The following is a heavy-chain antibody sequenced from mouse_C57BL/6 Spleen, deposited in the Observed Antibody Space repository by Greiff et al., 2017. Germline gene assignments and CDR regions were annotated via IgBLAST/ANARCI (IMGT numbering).Heavy chain of an antibody. CDR1: GYAFSSSW. D-gene: IGHD2-3*01. V-gene: IGHV1-82*01. CDR3: ARAGYYPYYFDY. Sequence: LQESGPELVKPGASVKISCKASGYAFSSSWMNWVKQRPGKGLEWIGRIYPGDGDTNYNGKFKGKATLTADKSSSTAYMQLSSLTSEDSAVYFCARAGYYPYYFDYWGQGTTLTVSS. J-gene: IGHJ2*01. CDR2: IYPGDGDT.